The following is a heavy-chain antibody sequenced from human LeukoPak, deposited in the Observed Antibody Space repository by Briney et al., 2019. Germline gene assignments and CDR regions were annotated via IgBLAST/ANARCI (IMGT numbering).Heavy chain of an antibody. CDR2: ISGSGGST. J-gene: IGHJ4*02. D-gene: IGHD1-26*01. V-gene: IGHV3-23*01. Sequence: PGGSLRLSCAASGFTFSSYAMSWVRQAPGKGLEWVSAISGSGGSTYYADSVKGRFTISRDNSKNTLYLQMNSLRAEDTAVYYCARDVGGAGEIDYWGQGTLVTVSS. CDR1: GFTFSSYA. CDR3: ARDVGGAGEIDY.